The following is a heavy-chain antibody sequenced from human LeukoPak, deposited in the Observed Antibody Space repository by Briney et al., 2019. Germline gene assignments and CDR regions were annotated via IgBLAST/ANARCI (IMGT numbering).Heavy chain of an antibody. CDR1: GYSFTTYA. Sequence: ASVKVSCKASGYSFTTYAMHWVRQAPGQRLEWMGWINAANGNTKYSQEFKGRVTFKMDTSASIVYMEMSRLTSEDMGVYYCAREGSWLRFDYWGQGTLVTVSS. V-gene: IGHV1-3*03. CDR3: AREGSWLRFDY. D-gene: IGHD5-12*01. CDR2: INAANGNT. J-gene: IGHJ4*02.